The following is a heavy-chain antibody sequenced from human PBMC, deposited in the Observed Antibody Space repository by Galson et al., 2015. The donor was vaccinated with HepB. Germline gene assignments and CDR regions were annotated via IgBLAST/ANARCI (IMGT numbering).Heavy chain of an antibody. J-gene: IGHJ3*02. Sequence: SVKVSCKASGYTFTSYAMHWVRQAPGQRLEWMGWMNAGNGNTKYSQKFQGRVTITRDTSASTAYMDLSSLRSEDTAIYYCARARIQLWSDDACDIWGQGTMVTVSS. CDR3: ARARIQLWSDDACDI. CDR2: MNAGNGNT. V-gene: IGHV1-3*01. CDR1: GYTFTSYA. D-gene: IGHD5-18*01.